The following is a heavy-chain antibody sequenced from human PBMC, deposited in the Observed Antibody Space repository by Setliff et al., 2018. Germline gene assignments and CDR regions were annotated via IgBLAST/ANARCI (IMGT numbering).Heavy chain of an antibody. CDR2: IKRESDGGTT. V-gene: IGHV3-15*01. CDR1: GFTFSNAW. J-gene: IGHJ6*02. Sequence: GGSLRLSCAASGFTFSNAWMSWVRQAPGKGLEWVGRIKRESDGGTTDYAAPVKGRFTISRDDSKNTLYLQMNSPKTEDTAVYYCISLWLGYYGLDVWGQGTTVTVSS. D-gene: IGHD5-18*01. CDR3: ISLWLGYYGLDV.